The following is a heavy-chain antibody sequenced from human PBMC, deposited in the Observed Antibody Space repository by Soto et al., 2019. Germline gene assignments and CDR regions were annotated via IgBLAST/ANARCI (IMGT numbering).Heavy chain of an antibody. CDR2: MNPNSGNK. CDR1: GYTFTSYD. J-gene: IGHJ4*02. V-gene: IGHV1-8*01. D-gene: IGHD1-26*01. CDR3: ARGSESTIPVDFEY. Sequence: ASVKVSCKASGYTFTSYDINWVRQVTGQGLEWMGWMNPNSGNKGSAQKFQGRVTMTRNTSVSTAYMVLRSLTSDDTAVYYCARGSESTIPVDFEYWGQGTLVTVSS.